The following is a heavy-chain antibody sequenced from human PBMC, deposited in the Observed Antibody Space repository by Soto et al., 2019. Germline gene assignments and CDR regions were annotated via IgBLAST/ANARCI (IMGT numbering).Heavy chain of an antibody. CDR3: ARSIFYTPVGYSGYDSTPGMDV. CDR1: GGSISSSSYY. Sequence: QLQLQESGPGLVKPSETLSLTCTVSGGSISSSSYYWGWIRQPPGKGLEWIGSIYYSGSTYYNPSLKSRVTISVDTSKNQFSLKLSSVTAADTAVYYCARSIFYTPVGYSGYDSTPGMDVWGQGTTVTVSS. J-gene: IGHJ6*02. V-gene: IGHV4-39*01. CDR2: IYYSGST. D-gene: IGHD5-12*01.